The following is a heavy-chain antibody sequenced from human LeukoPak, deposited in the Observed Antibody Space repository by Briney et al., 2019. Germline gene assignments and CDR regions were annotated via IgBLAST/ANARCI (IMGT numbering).Heavy chain of an antibody. CDR1: GGAIWSHY. V-gene: IGHV4-4*07. CDR3: ARGEHSVDS. Sequence: TSETLSLTCTVSGGAIWSHYWNWIRQPAGKGLEWIGRIYSSGYTNDNPFLKSRITMSVDMSKNQFSLRLNSVTAADTAVYYCARGEHSVDSWGQGMLVTVSS. CDR2: IYSSGYT. D-gene: IGHD1/OR15-1a*01. J-gene: IGHJ4*02.